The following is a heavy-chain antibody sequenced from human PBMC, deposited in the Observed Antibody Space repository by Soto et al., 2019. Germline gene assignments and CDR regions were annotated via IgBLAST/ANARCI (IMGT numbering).Heavy chain of an antibody. CDR1: GFTFSSYW. Sequence: GGSLRLSCAASGFTFSSYWMSWVRQAPGKGLEWVANIKQDGSEKYYVDSVKGRFTISRDNAKNSLYLQMNSLSAEDTAVYYCARVWDRIFGVVPAAINSPLVAFDMWGQGTMVTDSS. J-gene: IGHJ3*02. D-gene: IGHD2-2*01. CDR3: ARVWDRIFGVVPAAINSPLVAFDM. CDR2: IKQDGSEK. V-gene: IGHV3-7*01.